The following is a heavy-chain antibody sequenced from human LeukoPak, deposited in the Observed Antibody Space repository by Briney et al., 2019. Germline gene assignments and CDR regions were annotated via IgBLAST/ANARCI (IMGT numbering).Heavy chain of an antibody. Sequence: SETLSLTCNVSTDSMLYHYWSWIRQTPGKGLEWIGYIYYSGSTNYNPSLKSRVTISVDTSKNQFSLKLSSVTAADTAVYYCARGVIGDLYYYHAFDIWGQGTMVTVSS. CDR2: IYYSGST. CDR1: TDSMLYHY. D-gene: IGHD3-10*01. CDR3: ARGVIGDLYYYHAFDI. V-gene: IGHV4-59*11. J-gene: IGHJ3*02.